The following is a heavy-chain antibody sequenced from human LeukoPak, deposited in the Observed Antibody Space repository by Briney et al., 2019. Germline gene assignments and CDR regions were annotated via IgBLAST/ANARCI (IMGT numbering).Heavy chain of an antibody. CDR2: IYTSGST. CDR3: ARDATFSRLDY. V-gene: IGHV4-61*02. D-gene: IGHD3-16*01. J-gene: IGHJ4*02. CDR1: GGSISSGYY. Sequence: PSQTLSLTCTVSGGSISSGYYWSWIRQPAGKGLEWIGRIYTSGSTNYNPSLKSRVTISVDTSKNQFSLKLSSVTAADTAVYYCARDATFSRLDYWGQGTLVTVSS.